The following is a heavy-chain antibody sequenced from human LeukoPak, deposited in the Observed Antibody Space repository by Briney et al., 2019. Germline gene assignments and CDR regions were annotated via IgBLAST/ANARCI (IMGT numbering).Heavy chain of an antibody. J-gene: IGHJ4*02. CDR1: GGSISSHY. CDR2: INHSGST. D-gene: IGHD3-16*02. CDR3: ARGGGYVWGSYRTLGY. V-gene: IGHV4-34*01. Sequence: SETLSLTCTVSGGSISSHYWSWIRQPPGKGLEWIGEINHSGSTNYNPSLKSRVTISVDTSKNQFSLKLSSVTAADTAVYYCARGGGYVWGSYRTLGYWGQGTLVTVSS.